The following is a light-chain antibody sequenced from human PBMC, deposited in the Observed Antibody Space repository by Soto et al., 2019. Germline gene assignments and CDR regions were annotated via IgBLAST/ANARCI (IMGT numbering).Light chain of an antibody. CDR1: SRDIGGYDF. CDR2: DVF. V-gene: IGLV2-8*01. J-gene: IGLJ2*01. CDR3: SSYGGSNYML. Sequence: QSALTQPPSASGSPGQSVTISCTGTSRDIGGYDFVSWYQQHPGKAPKLMIYDVFKRPSGVPDRFSGSKSGNTASLTVSGLQADDEADYYCSSYGGSNYMLFGGWTKLTVL.